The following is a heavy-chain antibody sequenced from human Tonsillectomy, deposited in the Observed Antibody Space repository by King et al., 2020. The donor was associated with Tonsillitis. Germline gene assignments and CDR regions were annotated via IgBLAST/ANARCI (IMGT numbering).Heavy chain of an antibody. CDR1: GYTFTNYV. CDR2: ISAYNGNT. D-gene: IGHD5-18*01. J-gene: IGHJ4*02. V-gene: IGHV1-18*04. Sequence: QLVQSGAEVKKPGASVKVSCKASGYTFTNYVISWVRQAPGQGLEWMGWISAYNGNTNYAQKLQGRVTMTTDTSTSTACMELRSLRSDDTAVYYCARENQSYGGRQGSDYWGQGTLVTVSS. CDR3: ARENQSYGGRQGSDY.